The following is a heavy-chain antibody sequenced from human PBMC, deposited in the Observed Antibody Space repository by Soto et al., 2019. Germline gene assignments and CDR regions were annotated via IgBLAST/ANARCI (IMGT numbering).Heavy chain of an antibody. CDR3: GRAYYGLLTGYYNDH. V-gene: IGHV3-74*01. D-gene: IGHD3-9*01. Sequence: DVQLVESGGDSVQPGGSLRLSCAASGFPFSSYWMHWVRHTPGKGLEWVSRISGDGTTIYYADSVTGRFTVSRDNAKNTLSLQMSGLGAEDTAVYYCGRAYYGLLTGYYNDHWGQGTLVSVSS. J-gene: IGHJ4*02. CDR1: GFPFSSYW. CDR2: ISGDGTTI.